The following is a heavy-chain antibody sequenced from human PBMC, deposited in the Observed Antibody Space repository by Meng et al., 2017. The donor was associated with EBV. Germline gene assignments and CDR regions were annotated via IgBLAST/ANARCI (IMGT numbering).Heavy chain of an antibody. J-gene: IGHJ4*02. CDR3: ASESGRGYTPDY. Sequence: VHSEQFAAEANELVASVKVSCKASGAPFGYNAISWVIKGPGQGLEELGGFLPRLGAPNYAQKFPGSVKITADESTSTYYMDLSSLRSKETAIYSCASESGRGYTPDYWGQGTLVTVSS. CDR1: GAPFGYNA. V-gene: IGHV1-69*12. D-gene: IGHD3-10*01. CDR2: FLPRLGAP.